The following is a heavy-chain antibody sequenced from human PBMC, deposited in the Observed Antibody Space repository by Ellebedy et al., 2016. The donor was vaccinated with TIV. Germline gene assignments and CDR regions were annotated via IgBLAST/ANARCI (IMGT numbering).Heavy chain of an antibody. J-gene: IGHJ4*02. V-gene: IGHV3-7*03. CDR1: GFTFTTYW. Sequence: GESLKISCAASGFTFTTYWMSWVRQAPGKGLEWVANMNQVGSEKYYVDSVKGRFTISRDNSKNTLYLQMNSLRAEDTAVYYCARDMSYGDYDYWGQGTLVTVSS. CDR3: ARDMSYGDYDY. CDR2: MNQVGSEK. D-gene: IGHD4-17*01.